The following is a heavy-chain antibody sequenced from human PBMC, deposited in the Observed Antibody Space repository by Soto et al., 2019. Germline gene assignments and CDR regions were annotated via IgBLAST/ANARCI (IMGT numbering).Heavy chain of an antibody. D-gene: IGHD3-3*01. Sequence: GSLRLSCAASGFTFSSYAMHWVRQAPGKGLEWISYIDTSGTKIYYADSVKGRFTITRDNAKNSLYLEMNSLRDEDTAVYYCASHYDMWSGYLSPVDYWGQGTLVTVSS. J-gene: IGHJ4*02. CDR2: IDTSGTKI. CDR3: ASHYDMWSGYLSPVDY. CDR1: GFTFSSYA. V-gene: IGHV3-48*03.